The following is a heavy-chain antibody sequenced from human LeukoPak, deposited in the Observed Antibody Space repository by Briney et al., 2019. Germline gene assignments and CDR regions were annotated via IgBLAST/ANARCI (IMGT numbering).Heavy chain of an antibody. V-gene: IGHV1-2*02. D-gene: IGHD1-14*01. J-gene: IGHJ4*02. CDR2: INPNSGGT. Sequence: GASVKVSCKASGYTFTGYYMHWVRQAPGQGLEWMGWINPNSGGTNYAQKFQGRVTMTRGTSISTAYMELSRLRSDDTAVYYCARARMRGSGATDYWGQGTLVIVSS. CDR3: ARARMRGSGATDY. CDR1: GYTFTGYY.